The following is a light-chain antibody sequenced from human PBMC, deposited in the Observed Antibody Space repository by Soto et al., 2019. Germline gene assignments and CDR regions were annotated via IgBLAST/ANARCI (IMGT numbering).Light chain of an antibody. CDR3: QQYNHYWT. CDR2: GGS. Sequence: DIQMTQSASTLSASVGYRFTITCRASQSISYWLAWYQQKPGTAPKLLIYGGSSLESGVPSRLSGSGSGTEFSLTISSLQPDDFATYYCQQYNHYWTFGQGTKVDIK. CDR1: QSISYW. V-gene: IGKV1-5*01. J-gene: IGKJ1*01.